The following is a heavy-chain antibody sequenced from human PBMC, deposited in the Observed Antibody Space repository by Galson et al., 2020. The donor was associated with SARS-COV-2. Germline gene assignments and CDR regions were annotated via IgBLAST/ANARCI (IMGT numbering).Heavy chain of an antibody. CDR1: GLTFPDYG. CDR2: ISWRSDTI. D-gene: IGHD6-6*01. Sequence: GGSLRLSCAGSGLTFPDYGMHWVPQAPGKGLEWVAGISWRSDTIDYADSVKGRFTISRDNAKNSLYLQMNSLRADDTALYYCAKDMYSSSAQDFDYWGQGTLVTVSS. J-gene: IGHJ4*02. V-gene: IGHV3-9*01. CDR3: AKDMYSSSAQDFDY.